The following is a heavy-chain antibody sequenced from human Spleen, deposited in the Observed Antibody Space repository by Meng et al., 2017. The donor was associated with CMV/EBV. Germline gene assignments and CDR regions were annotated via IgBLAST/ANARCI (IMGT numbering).Heavy chain of an antibody. CDR2: IKSKTDGGTT. J-gene: IGHJ4*02. V-gene: IGHV3-15*01. CDR1: GFTFSNAW. Sequence: GESLKISCAASGFTFSNAWMSWVRQAPGKGLEWVGRIKSKTDGGTTDYAAPVKGRFTISRDDSKNTLYLQMNSLKTEDTAVYYCTTEFYSGSYPFDYWGQGTLVTVSS. D-gene: IGHD1-26*01. CDR3: TTEFYSGSYPFDY.